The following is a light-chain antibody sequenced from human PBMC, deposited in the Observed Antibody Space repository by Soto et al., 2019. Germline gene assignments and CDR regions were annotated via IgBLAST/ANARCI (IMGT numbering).Light chain of an antibody. CDR1: QTVSSY. Sequence: ENVLTQYPGTLSLSPGERATLSCRSSQTVSSYLTWYHKSPGQPPRLLIYGASKWSTGIPDRFSGSGSGTDFTLTISRLEPEDVALYYCQQDGTSPITFGQGTRLEIK. J-gene: IGKJ5*01. CDR3: QQDGTSPIT. CDR2: GAS. V-gene: IGKV3-20*01.